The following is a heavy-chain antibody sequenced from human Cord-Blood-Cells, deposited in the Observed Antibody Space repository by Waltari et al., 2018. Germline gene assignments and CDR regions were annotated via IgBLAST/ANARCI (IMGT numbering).Heavy chain of an antibody. D-gene: IGHD2-2*01. CDR3: ARASSLYCSSTSCYDAFDI. J-gene: IGHJ3*02. CDR2: INHSGST. Sequence: QVQLQQWGAGLLKPSETLSLTCAVYGGSFGGYYWSCIRQPPGKGLEWIGEINHSGSTNYNPSLKSRVTISVDTSKNQFSLKLSSVTAADTAVYYCARASSLYCSSTSCYDAFDIWGQGTMVTVSS. V-gene: IGHV4-34*01. CDR1: GGSFGGYY.